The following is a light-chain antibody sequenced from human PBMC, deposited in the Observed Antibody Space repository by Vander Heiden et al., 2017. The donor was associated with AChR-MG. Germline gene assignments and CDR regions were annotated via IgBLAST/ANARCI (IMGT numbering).Light chain of an antibody. V-gene: IGLV1-44*01. CDR3: STWDSSLSALV. CDR2: GNS. J-gene: IGLJ2*01. CDR1: SNNIGGYA. Sequence: QSALTQAASVSGTVGQKVTLSCSGNSNNIGGYAVGWDQQISHGAPKTVMFGNSLPSGIPDRFSGSKAGTTVFLTISGLQPEDEADYYCSTWDSSLSALVFGGGTKLTVL.